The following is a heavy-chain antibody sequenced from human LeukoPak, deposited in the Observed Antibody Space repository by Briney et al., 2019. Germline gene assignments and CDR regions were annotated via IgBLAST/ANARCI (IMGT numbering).Heavy chain of an antibody. V-gene: IGHV4-34*01. J-gene: IGHJ4*02. CDR1: GGSFSGYY. CDR2: INHSGST. CDR3: ARVFPQNPYGDYAG. Sequence: SETLSLTCAVYGGSFSGYYWSWIRQPPGKGLEWIGEINHSGSTNYNPSLKSRVTISVDTSQNQFSLKLSSVTAADTAVYYCARVFPQNPYGDYAGWGQGTLVTVSS. D-gene: IGHD4-17*01.